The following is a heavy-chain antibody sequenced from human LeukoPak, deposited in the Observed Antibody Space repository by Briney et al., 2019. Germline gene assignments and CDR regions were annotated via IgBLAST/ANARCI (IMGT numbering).Heavy chain of an antibody. CDR2: IYYSGNT. V-gene: IGHV4-39*01. CDR3: ARHGTYDSSGTHDY. CDR1: GGSISSRTYY. J-gene: IGHJ4*02. Sequence: PSETLSLTCTVSGGSISSRTYYWGWIRQPPGKGLEWIGSIYYSGNTYYNPSLKSRVTISVDTSKNPFSLKLSSVTAADTAVYYCARHGTYDSSGTHDYWGQGTRVTVSS. D-gene: IGHD3-22*01.